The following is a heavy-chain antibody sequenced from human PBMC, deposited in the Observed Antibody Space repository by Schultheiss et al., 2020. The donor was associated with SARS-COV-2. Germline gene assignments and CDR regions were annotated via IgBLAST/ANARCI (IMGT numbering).Heavy chain of an antibody. D-gene: IGHD2-15*01. V-gene: IGHV3-21*01. CDR3: VRDHRWSFDS. CDR1: GFTVSSNY. J-gene: IGHJ4*02. CDR2: ISSSSSYI. Sequence: GGSLRLSCAASGFTVSSNYMSWVRQAPGKGLEWVSSISSSSSYIYYADSVKGRFTISRDNAKNSLSLQMNSLRDEDTAVYHCVRDHRWSFDSWGQGTLVTVSS.